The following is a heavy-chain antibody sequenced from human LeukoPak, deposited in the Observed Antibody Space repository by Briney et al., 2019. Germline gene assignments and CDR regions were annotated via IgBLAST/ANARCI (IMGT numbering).Heavy chain of an antibody. CDR3: ARAPISSSWYDY. V-gene: IGHV1-18*01. J-gene: IGHJ4*02. Sequence: ASVKVSRKASGYTFTIYGISWVRQAPGQGLAWMGWISAYNDNTNYAQKLQGRVTMTTDTSTSTAYMELRSVRSDDSAVYYCARAPISSSWYDYWGQGTLVTVSS. CDR1: GYTFTIYG. CDR2: ISAYNDNT. D-gene: IGHD6-13*01.